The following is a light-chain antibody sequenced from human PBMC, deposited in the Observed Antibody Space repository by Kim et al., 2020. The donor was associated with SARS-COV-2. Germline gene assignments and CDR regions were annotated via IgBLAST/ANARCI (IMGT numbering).Light chain of an antibody. V-gene: IGKV3-20*01. J-gene: IGKJ1*01. CDR2: GAS. CDR1: QSVSSSY. Sequence: EIVLTQSPGTLSLSPGERATLSCRDSQSVSSSYLAWYQQKPGQAPRLLIYGASSRATGIPDRFSGSGSGTDFTLTISRLEPEDFAVYYCQQYGSSPRTFGQGTKVDIK. CDR3: QQYGSSPRT.